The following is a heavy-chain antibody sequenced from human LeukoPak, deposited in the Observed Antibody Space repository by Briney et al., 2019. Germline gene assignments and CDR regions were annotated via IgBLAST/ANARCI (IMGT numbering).Heavy chain of an antibody. J-gene: IGHJ4*02. Sequence: SETLSLTCSVSGGSISSYYWSWIRQPPGKGLEWIGYIYYSGSTNYNPSLKSRVTISVDTSKNQFSLKLSSVTAADTAVYYCARDNRRLRQFDYWGQGTLVTVSS. V-gene: IGHV4-59*01. CDR2: IYYSGST. CDR3: ARDNRRLRQFDY. CDR1: GGSISSYY. D-gene: IGHD4-17*01.